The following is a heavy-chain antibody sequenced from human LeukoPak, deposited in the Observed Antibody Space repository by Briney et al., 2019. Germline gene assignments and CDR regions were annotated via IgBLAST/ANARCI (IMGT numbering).Heavy chain of an antibody. D-gene: IGHD6-19*01. CDR3: AKEAGSSGWYRGPDAFDI. CDR1: GFTFSSYA. J-gene: IGHJ3*02. Sequence: GGSQRLSCAASGFTFSSYAMSWVRQAPGKGLEWVSAISGSGGSTYYADSVKGRFTISRDNSKNTLYLQMNSLRAEDTAVYYCAKEAGSSGWYRGPDAFDIWGQGTMVTVSS. CDR2: ISGSGGST. V-gene: IGHV3-23*01.